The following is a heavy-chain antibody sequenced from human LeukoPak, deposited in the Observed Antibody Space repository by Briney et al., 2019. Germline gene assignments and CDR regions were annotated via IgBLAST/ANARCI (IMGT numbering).Heavy chain of an antibody. CDR1: GYTFTSYY. J-gene: IGHJ6*02. Sequence: ASVKVSCKASGYTFTSYYMHWVRQAPGQGLEWMGIINPSGGGTSYAQKFQGRVTMTRDTSTSTVYMELSSLRSEDTAVYYCARDRNDYYYGMDAWGQGTTVTVSS. V-gene: IGHV1-46*01. CDR3: ARDRNDYYYGMDA. CDR2: INPSGGGT.